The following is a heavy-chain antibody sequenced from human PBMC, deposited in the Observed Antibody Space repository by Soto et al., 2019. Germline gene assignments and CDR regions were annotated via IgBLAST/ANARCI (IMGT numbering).Heavy chain of an antibody. CDR3: ARDPYHVLVVNAPNLYGMDV. V-gene: IGHV1-18*01. CDR1: GYTFTTYD. J-gene: IGHJ6*02. D-gene: IGHD2-8*01. Sequence: QVQLVQSGAEVKKPGASVKVSCKASGYTFTTYDICWVRQAPGQGLEWMGRISTYNGNTNYPQSLQGRLTMTTDTSTTTAYMELRSLRSNDTAVYYCARDPYHVLVVNAPNLYGMDVWGQGTTVTVSS. CDR2: ISTYNGNT.